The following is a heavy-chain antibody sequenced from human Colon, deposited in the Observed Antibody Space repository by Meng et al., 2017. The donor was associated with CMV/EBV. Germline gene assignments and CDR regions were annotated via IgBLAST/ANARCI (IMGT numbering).Heavy chain of an antibody. CDR2: IIPILGIA. J-gene: IGHJ6*02. Sequence: AVKVSCKASGGTFSSYAISWVRQAPGQGREWMGGIIPILGIANYAQKFQGRVTITADKSTSTAYMELSSLRSEDTAVYYCARVGLRFLEWLSPNYYGMDVWGQGTTVTVSS. D-gene: IGHD3-3*01. CDR1: GGTFSSYA. V-gene: IGHV1-69*10. CDR3: ARVGLRFLEWLSPNYYGMDV.